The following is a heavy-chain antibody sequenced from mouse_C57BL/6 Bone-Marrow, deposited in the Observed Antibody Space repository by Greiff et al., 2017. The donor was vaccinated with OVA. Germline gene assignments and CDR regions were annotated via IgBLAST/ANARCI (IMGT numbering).Heavy chain of an antibody. CDR3: ARITTVVATRAY. D-gene: IGHD1-1*01. Sequence: EVKLMESGAELVKPGASVKLSCTASGFNIKDYYMHWVKQRTEQGLEWIGRIDPEDGETKYAPKFQGKATITADTSSNTASLQLSSLTSEDTAVYYCARITTVVATRAYWGQGTLVTVSA. J-gene: IGHJ3*01. CDR2: IDPEDGET. V-gene: IGHV14-2*01. CDR1: GFNIKDYY.